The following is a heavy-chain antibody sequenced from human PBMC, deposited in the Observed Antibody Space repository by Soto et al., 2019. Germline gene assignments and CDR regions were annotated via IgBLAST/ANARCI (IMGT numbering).Heavy chain of an antibody. D-gene: IGHD6-13*01. Sequence: EVQLVESGGGLVQPGGSLRLSCAASGFTLSSYWMSWVRQAPGKGLEWVANIKQDGSEKYYVDSVKGRFTISRDTAKSSLCLQLNSLRAEDTAVYYCAREYGSSYSPRYYGMDVWGQGTTVTVSS. V-gene: IGHV3-7*05. CDR2: IKQDGSEK. CDR1: GFTLSSYW. J-gene: IGHJ6*02. CDR3: AREYGSSYSPRYYGMDV.